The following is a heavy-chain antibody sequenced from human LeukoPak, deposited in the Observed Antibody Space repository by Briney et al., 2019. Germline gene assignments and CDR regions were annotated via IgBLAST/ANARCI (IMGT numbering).Heavy chain of an antibody. J-gene: IGHJ4*02. D-gene: IGHD3-9*01. V-gene: IGHV5-51*01. CDR3: ARQEDYDILTGYPSPYYFDY. CDR1: GYSFTSYW. Sequence: GESLQISCKGSGYSFTSYWIGWVRQMPGKGLEWMGIIYPGDSDTRYSPSFQGQVTISADKSISTGSLQWSSRKASDTAMYYCARQEDYDILTGYPSPYYFDYWGQGTLVTVSS. CDR2: IYPGDSDT.